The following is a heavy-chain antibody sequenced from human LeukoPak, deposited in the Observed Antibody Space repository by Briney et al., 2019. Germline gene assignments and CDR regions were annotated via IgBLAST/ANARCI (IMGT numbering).Heavy chain of an antibody. CDR3: ARASCGSMVRGVYDY. J-gene: IGHJ4*02. V-gene: IGHV1-18*04. Sequence: ASVKVSCKASGYTFTSYGISWVRQAPGQGLEWMGWISAYNGNTNYAQKLQGRVTMTTDTSTSTAYMELRSLRSDDTAVYYCARASCGSMVRGVYDYWGQGTLVTVSS. CDR2: ISAYNGNT. CDR1: GYTFTSYG. D-gene: IGHD3-10*01.